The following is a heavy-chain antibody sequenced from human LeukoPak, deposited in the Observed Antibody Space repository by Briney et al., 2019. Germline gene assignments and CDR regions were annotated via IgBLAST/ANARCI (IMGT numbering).Heavy chain of an antibody. D-gene: IGHD1-26*01. Sequence: PGGSLRLSCAASGFTFSNYGLHWVRQAPGKGLEWVSFIRYDGSNKYYIDSVKGRFTISRDNAKNTLYLQMNSLRADDTAVYYCARIGAATYAFDIWGQGTRVTVSS. V-gene: IGHV3-30*02. CDR2: IRYDGSNK. CDR3: ARIGAATYAFDI. J-gene: IGHJ3*02. CDR1: GFTFSNYG.